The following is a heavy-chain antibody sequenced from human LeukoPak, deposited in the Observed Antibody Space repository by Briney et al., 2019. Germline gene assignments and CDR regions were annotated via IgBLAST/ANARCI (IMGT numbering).Heavy chain of an antibody. V-gene: IGHV3-23*01. J-gene: IGHJ4*02. D-gene: IGHD2-15*01. CDR1: GFTFSSYG. CDR3: AKAPRGAVAAGYYFDY. CDR2: ISGSGGST. Sequence: PGGSLRLSCAASGFTFSSYGMHWVRQAPGKGLEWVSAISGSGGSTYYADSVKGRFTISRDNSKNTLYLQMNSLRAEDTAVYYCAKAPRGAVAAGYYFDYWGQGTLVTVSS.